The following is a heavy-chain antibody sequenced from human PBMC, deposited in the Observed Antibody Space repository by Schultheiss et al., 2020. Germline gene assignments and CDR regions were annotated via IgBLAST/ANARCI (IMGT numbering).Heavy chain of an antibody. CDR2: IWYDGSNK. CDR1: GFTFDDYG. Sequence: GGSLRLSCAASGFTFDDYGMSWVRQAPGKGLEWVAVIWYDGSNKYYADSVKGRFTISRDNSKNTLYLQMNSLRAEDTAVYYCAKGLGIVAGETDYWGQGTLVTVSS. D-gene: IGHD6-19*01. CDR3: AKGLGIVAGETDY. V-gene: IGHV3-30*02. J-gene: IGHJ4*02.